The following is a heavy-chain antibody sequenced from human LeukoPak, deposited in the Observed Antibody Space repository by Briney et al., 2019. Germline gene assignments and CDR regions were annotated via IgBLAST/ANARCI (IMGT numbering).Heavy chain of an antibody. D-gene: IGHD1-26*01. CDR1: GHTVNSYG. CDR2: ISASKANT. CDR3: ARGWELHD. V-gene: IGHV1-18*01. J-gene: IGHJ4*02. Sequence: ASVKVSCKASGHTVNSYGISWVRQAPGQGLEWMGWISASKANTNYAQKLQGRVTMTTDTSTNTAYMELRSLRSDDTAVYYCARGWELHDWGQGTLVTVSS.